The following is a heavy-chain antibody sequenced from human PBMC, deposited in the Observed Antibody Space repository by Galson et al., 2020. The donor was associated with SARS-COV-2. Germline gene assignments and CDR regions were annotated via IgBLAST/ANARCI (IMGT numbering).Heavy chain of an antibody. V-gene: IGHV4-39*01. CDR3: ARHGRGERLCPFDY. J-gene: IGHJ4*02. CDR2: TYDSGST. Sequence: SETLSLTCTVSGGSISSSIYFWGWIRQPPGKALQWIGPTYDSGSTYYDPSLKSRLTISVDTSKNQFSLKLSSVTAADTAVYYCARHGRGERLCPFDYWGQGILVTVSS. D-gene: IGHD1-26*01. CDR1: GGSISSSIYF.